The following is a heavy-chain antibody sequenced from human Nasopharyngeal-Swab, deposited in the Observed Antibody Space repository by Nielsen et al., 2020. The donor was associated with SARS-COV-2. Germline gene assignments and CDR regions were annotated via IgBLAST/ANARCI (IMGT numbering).Heavy chain of an antibody. J-gene: IGHJ3*02. V-gene: IGHV1-3*01. CDR2: INAGNGNT. Sequence: WVRQAPGQRLEWMGWINAGNGNTKYSQKFQGRVTITRDTSASTAYMELSSLRSDDTAVYYCARRRYCTNGVCYGHNDAFDIWGQGTMVTVSS. CDR3: ARRRYCTNGVCYGHNDAFDI. D-gene: IGHD2-8*01.